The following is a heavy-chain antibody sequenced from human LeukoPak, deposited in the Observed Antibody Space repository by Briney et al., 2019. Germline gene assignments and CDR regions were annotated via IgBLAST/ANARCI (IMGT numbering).Heavy chain of an antibody. CDR3: VGCSGGTCSDFDY. D-gene: IGHD2-15*01. J-gene: IGHJ4*02. CDR1: GFTFTSYA. CDR2: IKQDGSET. Sequence: GGSLRLSCTASGFTFTSYAMHWVRQAPGKGLEWVANIKQDGSETYYLDSVKGRFTISRDNAKNSMYLQMNRLRAEDTAVYYCVGCSGGTCSDFDYWGRGTLVTVSS. V-gene: IGHV3-7*03.